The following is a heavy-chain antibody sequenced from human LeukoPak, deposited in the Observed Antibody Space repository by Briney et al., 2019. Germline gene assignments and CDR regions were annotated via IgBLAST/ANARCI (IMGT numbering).Heavy chain of an antibody. Sequence: SETLSLSCTVSGGSISSYYWSWIRQPAGKGLEWIGLVYPGESSEYNPSPKSRFTMSVDTSKNQFSLKVNSVTAADTDVYFCVRVERGGLDYWGQGTLVTVSS. CDR3: VRVERGGLDY. CDR1: GGSISSYY. J-gene: IGHJ4*02. CDR2: VYPGESS. D-gene: IGHD3-10*01. V-gene: IGHV4-4*07.